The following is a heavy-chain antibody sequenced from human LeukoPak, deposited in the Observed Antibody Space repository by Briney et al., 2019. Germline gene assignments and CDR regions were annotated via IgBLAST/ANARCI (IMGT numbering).Heavy chain of an antibody. Sequence: SETLSLTCTVSGGFISSYYWSWIRQPPGKGLEWIGYIYYSGSTNYNPSLKSRVTISVDTSKNQFSLKLSSVTAADTAVYYCARVGEDYAAYFDYWGQGTLVTVSS. CDR2: IYYSGST. CDR3: ARVGEDYAAYFDY. J-gene: IGHJ4*02. D-gene: IGHD4-17*01. V-gene: IGHV4-59*01. CDR1: GGFISSYY.